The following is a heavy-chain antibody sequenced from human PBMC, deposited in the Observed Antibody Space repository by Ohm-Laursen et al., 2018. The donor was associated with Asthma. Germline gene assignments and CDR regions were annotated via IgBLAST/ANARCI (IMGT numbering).Heavy chain of an antibody. J-gene: IGHJ6*02. D-gene: IGHD2-2*01. V-gene: IGHV3-33*06. Sequence: SLRLSCAATGFTFRNFGMHWVRQAPGKRPEWVAVIWHDGSVRYYADSVKGRFTISRDNSRNTLYLQMNSLRAEDTAVYYCAKARCSSTSCYDFYYYYGMDVWGQGTTVTVSS. CDR3: AKARCSSTSCYDFYYYYGMDV. CDR1: GFTFRNFG. CDR2: IWHDGSVR.